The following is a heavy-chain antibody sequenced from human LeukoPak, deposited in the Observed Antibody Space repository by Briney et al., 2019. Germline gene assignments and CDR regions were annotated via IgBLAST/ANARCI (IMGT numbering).Heavy chain of an antibody. J-gene: IGHJ3*02. CDR2: ISGSGGST. CDR1: GFTFSSYA. Sequence: GGSLRLSCAASGFTFSSYAMSWVRQAPGKGLEWVSAISGSGGSTYYADSVKGLFTISRDNSRNTLYLQMNSLRAEDTAVYYCAKGREYCRGGSCTGGAFDIWGQGTMVTVSS. CDR3: AKGREYCRGGSCTGGAFDI. V-gene: IGHV3-23*01. D-gene: IGHD2-15*01.